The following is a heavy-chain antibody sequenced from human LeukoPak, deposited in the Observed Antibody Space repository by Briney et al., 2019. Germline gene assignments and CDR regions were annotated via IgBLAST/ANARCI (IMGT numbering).Heavy chain of an antibody. CDR3: ARDGSSSRRDYYYMDV. CDR2: IKSKTDGGTT. J-gene: IGHJ6*03. D-gene: IGHD6-13*01. Sequence: GGSLRLSCAASGFTFSNAWMSWVRQAPGKGLEWVGRIKSKTDGGTTDYAAPVKGRFTISRDDSKNTLYLQMNSLRAEDTAVYYCARDGSSSRRDYYYMDVWGKGTTVTVSS. V-gene: IGHV3-15*01. CDR1: GFTFSNAW.